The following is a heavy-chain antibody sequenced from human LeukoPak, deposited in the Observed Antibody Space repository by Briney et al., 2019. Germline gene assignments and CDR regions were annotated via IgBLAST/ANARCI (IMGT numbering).Heavy chain of an antibody. CDR3: ARGADSSSWNDAFDI. CDR1: GGSFSGYY. V-gene: IGHV4-34*01. D-gene: IGHD6-13*01. J-gene: IGHJ3*02. Sequence: SETLSLTCAVYGGSFSGYYWSWIRQPPGKGLEWIGEINHSGSTNYNPSLKSRVTISVDTSKNQFSLKLSSVTAADTAVYYCARGADSSSWNDAFDIWGQGIMVTVSS. CDR2: INHSGST.